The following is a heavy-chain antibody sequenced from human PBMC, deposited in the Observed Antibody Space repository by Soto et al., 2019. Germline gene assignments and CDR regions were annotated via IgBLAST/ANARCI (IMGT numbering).Heavy chain of an antibody. J-gene: IGHJ4*02. V-gene: IGHV4-59*01. Sequence: SETLSLTCTVSGGSISSYYWSWIRQPPGKGLEWIGYIYYSGSTNYNPSLKSRVTISVDTSKNQFSLKLSSVTAADTAVYYCARAIAATGIDYWGQGTLVTVSS. D-gene: IGHD2-15*01. CDR3: ARAIAATGIDY. CDR1: GGSISSYY. CDR2: IYYSGST.